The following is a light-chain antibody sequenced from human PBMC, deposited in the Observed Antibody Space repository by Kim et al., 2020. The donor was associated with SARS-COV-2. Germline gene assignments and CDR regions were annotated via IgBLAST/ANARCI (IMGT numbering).Light chain of an antibody. CDR2: EVS. CDR3: CSYAGSSTFG. V-gene: IGLV2-23*02. CDR1: SSDVGSYNL. Sequence: QSALTQPASVSGSPGQSITISCTGTSSDVGSYNLVSWYQQHPGKAPKLMIYEVSKRPSGVSNRFSGSKSGNTASLTISGLQAEDEADYYCCSYAGSSTFGFSGGTQLTVL. J-gene: IGLJ2*01.